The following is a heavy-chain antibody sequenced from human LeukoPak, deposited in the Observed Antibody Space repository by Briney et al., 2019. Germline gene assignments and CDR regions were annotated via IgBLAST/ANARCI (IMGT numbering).Heavy chain of an antibody. J-gene: IGHJ6*03. CDR3: AREESGTLTRAYYYIDV. Sequence: PSETLSLTCTVSGDSMHSYYWSWIRQSPEKGLEWIGRAYSGVNAYYNPSLQSRVTISVDKSNNQFSLDLASVTAADTALYYCAREESGTLTRAYYYIDVWGRGITVTVSS. CDR1: GDSMHSYY. D-gene: IGHD1-26*01. CDR2: AYSGVNA. V-gene: IGHV4-4*07.